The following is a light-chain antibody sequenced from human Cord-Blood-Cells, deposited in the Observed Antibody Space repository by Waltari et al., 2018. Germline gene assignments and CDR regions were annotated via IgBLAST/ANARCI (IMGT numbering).Light chain of an antibody. CDR2: RNN. V-gene: IGLV1-47*01. CDR1: RSNIRSNY. CDR3: AAWDDSLSGVV. Sequence: QSVLTQPPSASGTPGQRVTIPCSGSRSNIRSNYVYWYQQPPGTAPKLLSYRNNQRPSGVPDRFSGSKSGTSASLAISGLRSEDEADYYCAAWDDSLSGVVFGGGTKLTVL. J-gene: IGLJ2*01.